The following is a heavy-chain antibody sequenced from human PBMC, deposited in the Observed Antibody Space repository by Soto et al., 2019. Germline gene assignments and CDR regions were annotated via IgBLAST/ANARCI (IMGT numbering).Heavy chain of an antibody. CDR3: ARLASGWQYYYFDF. D-gene: IGHD6-19*01. CDR1: GGSFSPYF. V-gene: IGHV4-34*01. CDR2: INHSGST. Sequence: LSLTCAVYGGSFSPYFWSWIRQPPGKGLEWIGEINHSGSTNYNPSLTRRATSSVDTSKNQVSLKLTSVTAADTAVYYCARLASGWQYYYFDFWGRGTPVTVSS. J-gene: IGHJ2*01.